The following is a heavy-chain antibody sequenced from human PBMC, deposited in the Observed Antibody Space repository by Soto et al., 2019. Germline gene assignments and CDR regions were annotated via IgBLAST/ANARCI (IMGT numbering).Heavy chain of an antibody. CDR2: ISARGGSS. D-gene: IGHD5-12*01. CDR1: GFSFSSYA. CDR3: AKGSIEYSASVDN. V-gene: IGHV3-23*01. Sequence: EVQLLESGGGLVQPGGSLRLSCAASGFSFSSYAMVWVRQAPGKGLEWVSVISARGGSSYFADSVKGRFTISRDNSKNVLSLEMNSLRAEVTAIYFCAKGSIEYSASVDNWCKGTLVLVSS. J-gene: IGHJ4*02.